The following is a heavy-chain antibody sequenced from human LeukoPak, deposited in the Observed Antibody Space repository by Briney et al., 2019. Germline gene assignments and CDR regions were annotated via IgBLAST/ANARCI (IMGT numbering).Heavy chain of an antibody. J-gene: IGHJ6*02. V-gene: IGHV4-30-4*01. Sequence: PSETLSLTCTVSGGSISSGDYYWSWIRQPPGKGLEWIGYIYYGGSTYYNPSLKSRVTISVDTSKNQFSLKLSSVTAADTAVYYCARADRFPQVMDVWGQGTTVTVSS. CDR1: GGSISSGDYY. CDR2: IYYGGST. CDR3: ARADRFPQVMDV. D-gene: IGHD3-3*01.